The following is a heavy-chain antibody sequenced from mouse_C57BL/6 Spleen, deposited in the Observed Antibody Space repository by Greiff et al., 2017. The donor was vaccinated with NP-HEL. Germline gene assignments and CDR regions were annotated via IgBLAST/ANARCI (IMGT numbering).Heavy chain of an antibody. D-gene: IGHD2-4*01. CDR1: GYSITSGYY. V-gene: IGHV3-6*01. CDR2: ISYDGSN. Sequence: EVKLLESGPGLVKPSQSLSLTCSVTGYSITSGYYWNWIRQFPGNKLEWMGYISYDGSNNYNPSLKNRISITRDTSKNQFFLKLNSVTTEDTATYYCAIMITTGSYFDYWGQGTTLTVSS. J-gene: IGHJ2*01. CDR3: AIMITTGSYFDY.